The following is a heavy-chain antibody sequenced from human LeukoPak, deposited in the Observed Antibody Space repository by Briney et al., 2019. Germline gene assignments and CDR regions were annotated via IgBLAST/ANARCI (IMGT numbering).Heavy chain of an antibody. CDR1: GYTFTGYY. CDR2: INPNSGGT. D-gene: IGHD6-13*01. Sequence: GASAKVSCKASGYTFTGYYMHWVRQAPGQGLEWMGWINPNSGGTNYAQKFQGRVTMTRDTSISTAYMELSRLRSDDTAGYYCARESSSWYGSGWFDPWGQGTLVTVSS. J-gene: IGHJ5*02. V-gene: IGHV1-2*02. CDR3: ARESSSWYGSGWFDP.